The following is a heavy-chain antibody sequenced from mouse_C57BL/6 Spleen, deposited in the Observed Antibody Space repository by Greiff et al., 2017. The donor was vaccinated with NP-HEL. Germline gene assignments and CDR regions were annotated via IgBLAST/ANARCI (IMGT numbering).Heavy chain of an antibody. D-gene: IGHD2-5*01. CDR1: GYTFTDYY. V-gene: IGHV1-26*01. CDR2: INPNNGGT. J-gene: IGHJ3*01. CDR3: AREDYSNYGPGLAY. Sequence: EVQLQQSGPELVKPGASVKISCKASGYTFTDYYMNWVKQSHGKSLEWIGDINPNNGGTSYNQKFKGKATLTVDKSSSTAYMELRSLTSEDSAVYYCAREDYSNYGPGLAYWGQGTLVTVSA.